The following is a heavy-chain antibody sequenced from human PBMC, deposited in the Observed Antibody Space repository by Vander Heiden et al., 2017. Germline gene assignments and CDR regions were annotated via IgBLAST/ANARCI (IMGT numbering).Heavy chain of an antibody. CDR2: IYSGGST. D-gene: IGHD1-26*01. V-gene: IGHV3-53*01. J-gene: IGHJ3*02. CDR3: AREGYSGSYPDAFDI. CDR1: GFTVSSNY. Sequence: EVQLVESGGGLIQPGGSLRLSCAASGFTVSSNYMGWVRQAPGKGLEWVSVIYSGGSTYYADSVKGRFTISRDNSKNTLYLQMNSLRAEDTAVYYCAREGYSGSYPDAFDIWGQGTMVTVSS.